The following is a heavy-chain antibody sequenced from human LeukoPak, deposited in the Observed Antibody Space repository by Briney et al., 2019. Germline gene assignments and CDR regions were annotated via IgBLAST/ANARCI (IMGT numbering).Heavy chain of an antibody. CDR2: IRSGAYT. Sequence: GGSLRLSCAASGFTFSSYALTWVRQAPGKGLEWVSTIRSGAYTYYADSVKGRLSVSRDNSKNTLYLEMNSLRAEDAAVYYCARISVVSRSGPLDYWGQGTLVTVSS. J-gene: IGHJ4*02. D-gene: IGHD3-10*01. CDR3: ARISVVSRSGPLDY. CDR1: GFTFSSYA. V-gene: IGHV3-23*01.